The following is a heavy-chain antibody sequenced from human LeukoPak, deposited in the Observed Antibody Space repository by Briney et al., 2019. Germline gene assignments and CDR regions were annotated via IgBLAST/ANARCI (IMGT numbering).Heavy chain of an antibody. V-gene: IGHV3-23*01. CDR1: GFTFSSYA. Sequence: GGSLRLSCAASGFTFSSYAMSWVRQAPGKGLEWVSAISGSGGSTYYADSVKGRFTISRDNSKNTLYLQTNSLRAEDTAVYYCAKDQIGYCGGDCYSVYFQHWGQGTLVTVTS. J-gene: IGHJ1*01. CDR2: ISGSGGST. CDR3: AKDQIGYCGGDCYSVYFQH. D-gene: IGHD2-21*02.